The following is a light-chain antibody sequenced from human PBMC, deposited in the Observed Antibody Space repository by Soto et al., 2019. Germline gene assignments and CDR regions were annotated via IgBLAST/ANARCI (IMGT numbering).Light chain of an antibody. CDR2: GAC. J-gene: IGKJ1*01. V-gene: IGKV3-20*01. CDR3: QQYGSSLWT. Sequence: EFGVTQSQGTLCLSTWKIATLSFRDSKSISSSYLAWYQQRPGKATRLLIYGACSRATGIPDRFSGSGSGTEFTLTISRLEPEDFAVYYCQQYGSSLWTFCQGTKVDIK. CDR1: KSISSSY.